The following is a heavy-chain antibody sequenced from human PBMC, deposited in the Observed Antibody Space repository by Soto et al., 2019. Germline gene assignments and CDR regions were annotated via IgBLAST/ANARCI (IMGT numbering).Heavy chain of an antibody. D-gene: IGHD2-8*01. J-gene: IGHJ4*02. CDR3: ARDEATNRYCYDY. CDR1: GDSVSSNSAA. V-gene: IGHV6-1*01. CDR2: TYYRSKWYD. Sequence: LSQTLSLTCAISGDSVSSNSAAWNWIRQSPSRGLEWLERTYYRSKWYDDYAVSVKSRITINSDTSKNQFSLQLNFVTPEDTAVYYCARDEATNRYCYDYWGQGTVVTVSS.